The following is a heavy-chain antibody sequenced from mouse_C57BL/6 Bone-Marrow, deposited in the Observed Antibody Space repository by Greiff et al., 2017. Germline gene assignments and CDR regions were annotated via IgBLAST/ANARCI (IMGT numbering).Heavy chain of an antibody. CDR3: TRPYGGYFDV. CDR2: IDPETGGT. D-gene: IGHD1-1*02. V-gene: IGHV1-15*01. CDR1: GYTFTDYE. J-gene: IGHJ2*01. Sequence: VKLQESGAELVRPGASVTLSCKASGYTFTDYEMHWVKQTPVHGLEWIGAIDPETGGTAYNQKFKGKAILTADKSSSTAYMELRSLTSEDSAVYYCTRPYGGYFDVWGQGTTLTVSS.